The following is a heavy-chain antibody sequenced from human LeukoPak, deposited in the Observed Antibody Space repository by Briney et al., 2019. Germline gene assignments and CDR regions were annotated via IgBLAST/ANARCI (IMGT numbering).Heavy chain of an antibody. Sequence: GESLKISCKGSGYIFTDYWVAWVRQVPGKGLEWMGIIYPGDSDTRYSPSFQGQVTISADKSISTAYLQWSSLKASDTAMYYCAKSLRYYGSGAFAFDIWGQGTMVTVSS. J-gene: IGHJ3*02. D-gene: IGHD3-10*01. V-gene: IGHV5-51*01. CDR1: GYIFTDYW. CDR3: AKSLRYYGSGAFAFDI. CDR2: IYPGDSDT.